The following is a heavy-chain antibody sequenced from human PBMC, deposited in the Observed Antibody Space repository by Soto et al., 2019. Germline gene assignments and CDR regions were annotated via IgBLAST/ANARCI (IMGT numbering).Heavy chain of an antibody. D-gene: IGHD2-2*02. CDR2: INAGNGNT. J-gene: IGHJ6*02. CDR1: GYTFTSYA. CDR3: AREGCSSTSCYNYYYYGMDV. V-gene: IGHV1-3*01. Sequence: ASVKVSCKASGYTFTSYAMHWVRQAPGQRLEWMGWINAGNGNTKYSQKFQGRVTITRDTSASTAYMELSSLRSEDTAVYYCAREGCSSTSCYNYYYYGMDVWGQGTTVTVS.